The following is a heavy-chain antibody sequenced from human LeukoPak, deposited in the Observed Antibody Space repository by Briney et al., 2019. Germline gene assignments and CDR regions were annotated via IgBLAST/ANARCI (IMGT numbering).Heavy chain of an antibody. CDR1: GFTVSNKY. D-gene: IGHD5-18*01. CDR3: ARDVKSGYSYGGLDY. J-gene: IGHJ4*02. V-gene: IGHV3-53*01. Sequence: GGSLRLSCAASGFTVSNKYMTWVRQAPGKGLEWVSLIYSDGRTYYADSVKGRFTISRDNAKNSLYLQMNSLRAEDTAVYYCARDVKSGYSYGGLDYWGQGTLVTVSS. CDR2: IYSDGRT.